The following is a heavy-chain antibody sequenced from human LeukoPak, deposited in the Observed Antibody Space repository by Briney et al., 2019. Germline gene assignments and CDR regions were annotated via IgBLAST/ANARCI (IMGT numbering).Heavy chain of an antibody. CDR1: GGSFSDYY. CDR2: INHGGSS. V-gene: IGHV4-34*01. Sequence: PSETLSLTCAVYGGSFSDYYWTWIRQPPGKGLEWTAEINHGGSSKYNPSLKSRVIILVDTSKKQFSLKLTSVTAADAAVYYCAAVPESYYSAYYFNHWGQGTLVTVSS. D-gene: IGHD3-10*01. J-gene: IGHJ4*02. CDR3: AAVPESYYSAYYFNH.